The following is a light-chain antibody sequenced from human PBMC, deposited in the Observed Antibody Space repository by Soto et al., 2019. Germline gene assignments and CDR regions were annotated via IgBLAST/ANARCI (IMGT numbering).Light chain of an antibody. Sequence: QSVLTQPPSASGSPGQSVTSSCTGTKNDIGVYDFVSWYQHHPGKAPRLIIYEVAQRPSGVPDRFSGSKSGNTASLTVSGLQAADEADYFCKSYAGSNTYVFGRGTKVTVL. CDR2: EVA. CDR3: KSYAGSNTYV. J-gene: IGLJ1*01. V-gene: IGLV2-8*01. CDR1: KNDIGVYDF.